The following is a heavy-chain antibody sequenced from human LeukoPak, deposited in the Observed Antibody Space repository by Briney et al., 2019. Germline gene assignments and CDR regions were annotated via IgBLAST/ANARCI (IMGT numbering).Heavy chain of an antibody. D-gene: IGHD6-13*01. CDR1: GFTFSDYY. J-gene: IGHJ1*01. CDR2: ISSSGSTI. V-gene: IGHV3-11*01. Sequence: GGSLRLSCAASGFTFSDYYMSWIRQAPGKGLEWVSYISSSGSTIYYADSVKGRFTISRDNAKNSLYLQMNSLRAEDTAVYYCARDMSRIAAAGGYFQHGGQGTLVTVSS. CDR3: ARDMSRIAAAGGYFQH.